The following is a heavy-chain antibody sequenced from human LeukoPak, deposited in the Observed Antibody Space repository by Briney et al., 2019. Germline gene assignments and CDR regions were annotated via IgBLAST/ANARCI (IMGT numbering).Heavy chain of an antibody. J-gene: IGHJ4*02. D-gene: IGHD4-17*01. V-gene: IGHV3-66*01. CDR2: IYGSGSA. CDR1: GFTVSNNY. Sequence: PGGSLRLSCAASGFTVSNNYINWVRQARGKGLEWVSLIYGSGSADYADSVDGRFTISRDNSMNTVYLQMNSLRAEDTAVYYCARINFGDYYWGQGNLVTVSS. CDR3: ARINFGDYY.